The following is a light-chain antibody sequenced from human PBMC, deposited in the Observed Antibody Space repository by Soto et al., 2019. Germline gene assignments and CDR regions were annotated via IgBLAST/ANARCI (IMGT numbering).Light chain of an antibody. CDR3: SSYSTSFFYV. V-gene: IGLV2-14*01. Sequence: QSVLTQPASVSGSPGQSITISCTGTSSDVGAYNYVSWYQQHPGEAPKLIIYGVTNRPSGVSYRFSGSKSDYTASLTISGLQAEDEADDYCSSYSTSFFYVFGSGTKVNVL. J-gene: IGLJ1*01. CDR1: SSDVGAYNY. CDR2: GVT.